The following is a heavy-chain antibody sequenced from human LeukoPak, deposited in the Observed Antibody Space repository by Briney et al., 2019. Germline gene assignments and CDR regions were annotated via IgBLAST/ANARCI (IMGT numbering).Heavy chain of an antibody. V-gene: IGHV3-21*04. CDR1: GFTFSDYS. J-gene: IGHJ4*02. CDR2: ISGSGSYI. CDR3: AKNRGLPL. Sequence: GGSLRLSCAASGFTFSDYSMNWVRQTPRKGLEWVSCISGSGSYIYYADSVKGRFTISRDNAKNSLYLQMNSLRAEDTAVYYCAKNRGLPLWGQGTLVTVSS.